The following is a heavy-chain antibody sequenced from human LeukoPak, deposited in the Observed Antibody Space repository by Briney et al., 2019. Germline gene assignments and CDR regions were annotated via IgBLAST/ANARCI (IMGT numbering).Heavy chain of an antibody. CDR2: ISTSGDAI. CDR3: ATWDRFDP. J-gene: IGHJ5*02. CDR1: GFTFSDYG. V-gene: IGHV3-48*04. D-gene: IGHD1-26*01. Sequence: GGSLRLSCAASGFTFSDYGMNWVRQAPGKGLEWVSYISTSGDAIYYAESVQGRFTISRDNAKNSLYLQMNSLSAEDTAVYYCATWDRFDPWGQGTLVTVSS.